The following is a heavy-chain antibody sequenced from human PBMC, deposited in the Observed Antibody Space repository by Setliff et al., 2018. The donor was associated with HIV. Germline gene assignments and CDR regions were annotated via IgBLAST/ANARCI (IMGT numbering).Heavy chain of an antibody. CDR2: LSSKGQA. D-gene: IGHD1-1*01. V-gene: IGHV4-39*07. CDR1: GGSISRSTHH. CDR3: AAQDLDLVKYYNMDY. J-gene: IGHJ4*02. Sequence: KPSETLSLTCTVSGGSISRSTHHWAWIRQPPGKGLEWIGALSSKGQAYYNPSLKSRVAISIDSSKNLFSLRLDSLTAADTAVYYCAAQDLDLVKYYNMDYWGPGALVTVSS.